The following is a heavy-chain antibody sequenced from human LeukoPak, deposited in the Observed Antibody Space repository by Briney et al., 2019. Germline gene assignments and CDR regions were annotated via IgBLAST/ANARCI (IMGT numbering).Heavy chain of an antibody. J-gene: IGHJ4*02. D-gene: IGHD6-13*01. CDR1: GLTFSSCA. Sequence: GGSLRLSCAASGLTFSSCAMTWARPAPWKGVEWVSGISSGSGNIYYADAVKGRFTISRDNSKNTLYLQMNSLSAEDTAVYHCVRGIAGFDSWGQGTLVTVSS. CDR3: VRGIAGFDS. CDR2: ISSGSGNI. V-gene: IGHV3-23*01.